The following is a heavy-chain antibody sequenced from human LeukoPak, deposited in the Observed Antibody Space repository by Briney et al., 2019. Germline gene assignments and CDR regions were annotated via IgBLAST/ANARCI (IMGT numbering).Heavy chain of an antibody. J-gene: IGHJ4*02. CDR3: ARDGYNSWYFDY. V-gene: IGHV1-2*02. D-gene: IGHD5-24*01. CDR1: GYTFTAYY. Sequence: ASVKVSCKASGYTFTAYYMHWVRQAPGQGLEWMGWINPNSGGTNYAQKFQGRVTMTRDTSISTAYMELSRLRPDDTAVYYCARDGYNSWYFDYWGQGTLVTVSS. CDR2: INPNSGGT.